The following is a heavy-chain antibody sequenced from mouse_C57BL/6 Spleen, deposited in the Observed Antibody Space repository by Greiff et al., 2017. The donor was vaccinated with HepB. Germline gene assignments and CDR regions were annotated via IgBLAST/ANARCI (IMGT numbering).Heavy chain of an antibody. Sequence: EVKLMESEGGLVQPGSSMKLSCTASGFTFSDYYMAWVRQVPEKGLEWVANINYDGSSTYYLDSLKSRFIISRDNAKNILYLQMSSLKSEDTATYYCAIIYYDYDVWYFDVWGTGTTVTVSS. D-gene: IGHD2-4*01. V-gene: IGHV5-16*01. CDR3: AIIYYDYDVWYFDV. CDR1: GFTFSDYY. CDR2: INYDGSST. J-gene: IGHJ1*03.